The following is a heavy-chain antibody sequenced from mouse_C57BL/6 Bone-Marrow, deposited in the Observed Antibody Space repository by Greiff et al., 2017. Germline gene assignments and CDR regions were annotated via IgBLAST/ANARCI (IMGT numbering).Heavy chain of an antibody. CDR1: GYTFTSYW. Sequence: QVQLKQSGAELVMPGASVKLSCKASGYTFTSYWMHWVKQRPGQGLEWIGEIDPSDSYTNYNQKFKGKSTLTVDKSSSTAYMQLSSLTSEDSAVYYCARGIYYGSWFAYWGQGTLVTVSA. CDR2: IDPSDSYT. J-gene: IGHJ3*01. D-gene: IGHD1-1*01. CDR3: ARGIYYGSWFAY. V-gene: IGHV1-69*01.